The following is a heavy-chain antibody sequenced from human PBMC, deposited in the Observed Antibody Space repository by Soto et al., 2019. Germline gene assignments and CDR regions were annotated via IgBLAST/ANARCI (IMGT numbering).Heavy chain of an antibody. J-gene: IGHJ4*02. V-gene: IGHV2-5*02. D-gene: IGHD6-19*01. CDR1: GFSFSTSQVG. Sequence: QITLNESGPTLVKPAQTLTLTCTFSGFSFSTSQVGVGWIRQPPGKAQEWLALFYWDDDKRYSPSLRSRLSITKDTSKNQVVLTMTNMDPVDTATYYCAHRPGGYLSGWDNGYFDYWGRGALVTVSS. CDR3: AHRPGGYLSGWDNGYFDY. CDR2: FYWDDDK.